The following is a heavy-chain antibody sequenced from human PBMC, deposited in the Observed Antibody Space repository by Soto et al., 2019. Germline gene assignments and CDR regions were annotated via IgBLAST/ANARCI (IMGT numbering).Heavy chain of an antibody. Sequence: SETLSLTCTVSGGSISSGDYYWSWIRQPPGKGLEWIGYIYYSGSTYYNPSLKSRVTISVDTSKNQFSLKLSSVAAADTAVYYCARGRGRCLQEDAFDIWGQGTMVTVSS. CDR2: IYYSGST. J-gene: IGHJ3*02. CDR3: ARGRGRCLQEDAFDI. CDR1: GGSISSGDYY. D-gene: IGHD1-26*01. V-gene: IGHV4-30-4*01.